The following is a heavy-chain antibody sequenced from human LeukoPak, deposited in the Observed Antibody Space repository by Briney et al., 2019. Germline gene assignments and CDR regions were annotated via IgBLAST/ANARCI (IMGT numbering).Heavy chain of an antibody. Sequence: GGSLRLSCAASGFTFSSYEMNWVRQAPGKGLEWVSYISSSGSTIYYADSVKGRFTISRDNAKNSLYLQMNSLRAEDTAVYYCARGLWFGELLNYYYYMDVWGKGTTVTISS. CDR1: GFTFSSYE. J-gene: IGHJ6*03. CDR3: ARGLWFGELLNYYYYMDV. CDR2: ISSSGSTI. V-gene: IGHV3-48*03. D-gene: IGHD3-10*01.